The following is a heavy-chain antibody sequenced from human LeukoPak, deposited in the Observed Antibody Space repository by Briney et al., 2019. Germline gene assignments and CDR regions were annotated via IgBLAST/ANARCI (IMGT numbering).Heavy chain of an antibody. CDR2: ISGSGGST. J-gene: IGHJ6*02. Sequence: PGGSLRLSCAASGFTFSSYAMSWVRQAPGKGLECLSAISGSGGSTYYADSVKGWFTISRDNSKNTLYLQMNSLRAEDTAVYYCAKDRGVVVPAAKVLYYYYGMDVWGQGTTVTVSS. CDR1: GFTFSSYA. CDR3: AKDRGVVVPAAKVLYYYYGMDV. V-gene: IGHV3-23*01. D-gene: IGHD2-2*01.